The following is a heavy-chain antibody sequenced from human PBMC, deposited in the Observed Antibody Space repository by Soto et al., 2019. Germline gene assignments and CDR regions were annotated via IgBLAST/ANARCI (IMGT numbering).Heavy chain of an antibody. Sequence: PGGSLRLSCAASGFTFSSYAMHWVRQAPGKGLEWVAVISYDGSNKYYADSVKGRFTISRDNSKNTLYLQMNSLRAEDTAVYYCARGLVEYYDSSGAFDIWGQGTMVTVSS. CDR1: GFTFSSYA. CDR3: ARGLVEYYDSSGAFDI. J-gene: IGHJ3*02. D-gene: IGHD3-22*01. V-gene: IGHV3-30-3*01. CDR2: ISYDGSNK.